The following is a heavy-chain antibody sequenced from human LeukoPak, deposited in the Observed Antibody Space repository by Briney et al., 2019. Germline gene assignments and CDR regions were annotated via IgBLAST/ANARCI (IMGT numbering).Heavy chain of an antibody. Sequence: SETLSLTCTVSGGSISSGVYYRAWIRQPPGKGLEWIGSIYYSGNTYYNPSLKSRVTISVDTSKNKFSLKLISVTAADTAVYFCARQSTKYKSGWLFDYWGQGILVTVSS. CDR2: IYYSGNT. CDR1: GGSISSGVYY. D-gene: IGHD6-19*01. V-gene: IGHV4-39*01. CDR3: ARQSTKYKSGWLFDY. J-gene: IGHJ4*02.